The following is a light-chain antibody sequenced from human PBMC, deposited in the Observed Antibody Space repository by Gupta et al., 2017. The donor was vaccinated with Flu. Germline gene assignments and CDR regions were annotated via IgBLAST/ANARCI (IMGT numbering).Light chain of an antibody. CDR1: QGITSW. Sequence: DIQMTQSPSSVSASVGDRVTITCRASQGITSWVAWYQQKPGKAPKLLIYATSSLQSGVPSRFSGSGSGTDFTLAISNLQPEDFATYYCQHANSFPKTFGHGTKVDIK. V-gene: IGKV1-12*01. CDR3: QHANSFPKT. CDR2: ATS. J-gene: IGKJ3*01.